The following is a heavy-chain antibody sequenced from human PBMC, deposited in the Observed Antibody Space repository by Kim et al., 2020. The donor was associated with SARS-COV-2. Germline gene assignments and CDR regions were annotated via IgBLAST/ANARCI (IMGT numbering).Heavy chain of an antibody. CDR2: INHSGST. D-gene: IGHD6-13*01. CDR1: GGSFSGYY. CDR3: ARLIAAAALFPQPPYYYYYGMDV. V-gene: IGHV4-34*01. J-gene: IGHJ6*02. Sequence: SETLSLTCAVYGGSFSGYYWSWIRQPPGKGLEWIGEINHSGSTNYNPSLKSRVTISVDTSKNQFSLKLSSVTAADTAVYYCARLIAAAALFPQPPYYYYYGMDVWGQGTTVTVSS.